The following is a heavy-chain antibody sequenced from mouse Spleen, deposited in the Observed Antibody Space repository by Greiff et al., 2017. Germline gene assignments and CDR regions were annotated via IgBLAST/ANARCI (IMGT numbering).Heavy chain of an antibody. CDR1: GYTFTSYW. V-gene: IGHV1-61*01. CDR3: ARRRGGYFDV. Sequence: VQLQQSGAELVRPGSSVKLSCKASGYTFTSYWMDWVKQRPGQGLEWIGNIYPSDSETHYNQKFKDKATLTVDKSSSTAYMQLSSLTSEDSAVYYCARRRGGYFDVWGAGTTVTVSS. J-gene: IGHJ1*01. CDR2: IYPSDSET.